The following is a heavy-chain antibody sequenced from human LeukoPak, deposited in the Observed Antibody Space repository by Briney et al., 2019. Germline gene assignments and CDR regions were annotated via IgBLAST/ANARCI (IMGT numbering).Heavy chain of an antibody. CDR3: AKGPTYYDFWSGHY. CDR2: IKQDGSEK. J-gene: IGHJ4*02. CDR1: GFTFSSYW. Sequence: PGGSLRLSCAASGFTFSSYWMSWVRQAPGKGLEWVANIKQDGSEKYYVDSVKGRFTISRDNAKNSLYLQMNSLRAEDTAVYYCAKGPTYYDFWSGHYWGQGTLVTVSS. D-gene: IGHD3-3*01. V-gene: IGHV3-7*01.